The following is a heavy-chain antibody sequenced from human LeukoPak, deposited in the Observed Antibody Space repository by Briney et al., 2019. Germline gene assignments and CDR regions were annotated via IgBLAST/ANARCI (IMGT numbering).Heavy chain of an antibody. Sequence: GRSLRLSCAASGFTFSSYGMHWVRQAPGKGLEWVAVISYDGSNKCYADSVKGRFTISRDNSKNTLYLQMNSLRAEDTAVYYCAKDFNAFPDYWGQGTLVTVSS. CDR3: AKDFNAFPDY. J-gene: IGHJ4*02. V-gene: IGHV3-30*18. CDR1: GFTFSSYG. CDR2: ISYDGSNK.